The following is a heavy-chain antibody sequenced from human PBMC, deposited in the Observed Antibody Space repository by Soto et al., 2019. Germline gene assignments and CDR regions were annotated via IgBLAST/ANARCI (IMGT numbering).Heavy chain of an antibody. D-gene: IGHD6-6*01. Sequence: SETLSLTCTVSSGSISSYYWSWIRQPPGKGLEWIGYIYYSGSTNYNPSLKSRVTIPVDTSKNQFSLKLSSVTAADTAVYYCARASSIAARRYYYYYMDVWGKGTTVTVSS. CDR1: SGSISSYY. V-gene: IGHV4-59*01. J-gene: IGHJ6*03. CDR3: ARASSIAARRYYYYYMDV. CDR2: IYYSGST.